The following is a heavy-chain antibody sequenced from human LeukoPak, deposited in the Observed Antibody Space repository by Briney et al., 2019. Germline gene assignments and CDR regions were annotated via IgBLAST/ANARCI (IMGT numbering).Heavy chain of an antibody. CDR3: ASHIVVVTAIRYYAMDV. CDR1: GFNFGSYD. D-gene: IGHD2-2*01. V-gene: IGHV3-21*01. J-gene: IGHJ6*02. CDR2: ITTSSSYI. Sequence: PGGSLRLSCAASGFNFGSYDMNWVRQAPGKGLEWVSSITTSSSYIYYADSVKGRFTVSRDNDKNSLYLQMNSLRAEDTAVYYCASHIVVVTAIRYYAMDVWGQGTTVTVSS.